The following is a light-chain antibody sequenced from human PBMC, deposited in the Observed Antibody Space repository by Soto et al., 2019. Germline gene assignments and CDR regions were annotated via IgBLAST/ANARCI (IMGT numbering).Light chain of an antibody. V-gene: IGKV3-20*01. CDR2: GAS. Sequence: EIVLTQSPGTLSLSPGERATLSCRASQSVRSNYLAWYQRKPGQAPRLLIYGASSRATGIPDRFSGTGSGTDFTLTISRLEPEDSAVYYCQQYGGSPYTFGQGTKLEIK. CDR3: QQYGGSPYT. J-gene: IGKJ2*01. CDR1: QSVRSNY.